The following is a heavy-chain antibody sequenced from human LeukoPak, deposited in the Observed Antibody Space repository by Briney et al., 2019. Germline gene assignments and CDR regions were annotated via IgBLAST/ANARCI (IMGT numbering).Heavy chain of an antibody. D-gene: IGHD3-22*01. CDR2: ISGTGGTT. Sequence: PGGSLRLSCAASGFTFSSYGMSWVRQAPGKGLEWVSAISGTGGTTYYADSVKGRFTISRDNSKNTLYLQMNSLRAEDTAVYYCAKGHLRYYYDSSGYVDYWGQGTLVTVSS. CDR3: AKGHLRYYYDSSGYVDY. CDR1: GFTFSSYG. J-gene: IGHJ4*02. V-gene: IGHV3-23*01.